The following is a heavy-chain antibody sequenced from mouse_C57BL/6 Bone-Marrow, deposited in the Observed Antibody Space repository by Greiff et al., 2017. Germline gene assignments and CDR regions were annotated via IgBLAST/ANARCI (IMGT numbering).Heavy chain of an antibody. J-gene: IGHJ2*01. CDR1: GYTFTSYW. Sequence: QVQLQQPGAELVKPGASVKLSCKASGYTFTSYWMQWVKQRPGQGLEWIGEIDPSDSYTNYNQKFKGKATLTVDTSSSTAYMQLSSLTSEDSAVYYCASPSHSYWGQGTTLTVSS. CDR3: ASPSHSY. D-gene: IGHD6-2*01. V-gene: IGHV1-50*01. CDR2: IDPSDSYT.